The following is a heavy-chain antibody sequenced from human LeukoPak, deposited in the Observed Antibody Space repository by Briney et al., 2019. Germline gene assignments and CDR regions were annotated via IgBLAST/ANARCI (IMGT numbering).Heavy chain of an antibody. Sequence: ASVKVSCKASGYTFTSYDINWVRQAAGQGLEWMGWMNPNSGNTGYAQKFQGRVTITRNTSISTAYMELSSLRSEDTAVYYCARGPRLPPYYDFWSGYRSAFDIWGQGTMVTVSS. CDR3: ARGPRLPPYYDFWSGYRSAFDI. J-gene: IGHJ3*02. V-gene: IGHV1-8*03. CDR2: MNPNSGNT. D-gene: IGHD3-3*01. CDR1: GYTFTSYD.